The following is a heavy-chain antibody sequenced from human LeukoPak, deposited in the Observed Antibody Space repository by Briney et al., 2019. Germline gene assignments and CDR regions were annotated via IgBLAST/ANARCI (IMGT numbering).Heavy chain of an antibody. Sequence: SETLSLTCAVYGGSFSGYYWSWIRQPPGKGLEWIGEINHSGSTNYNPSLKSRVTISVDTSKNQFSLKLSSVTAADTAVYYCARGQRDTAMVNFDYWGQGTLVTVSS. J-gene: IGHJ4*02. CDR3: ARGQRDTAMVNFDY. CDR2: INHSGST. V-gene: IGHV4-34*01. D-gene: IGHD5-18*01. CDR1: GGSFSGYY.